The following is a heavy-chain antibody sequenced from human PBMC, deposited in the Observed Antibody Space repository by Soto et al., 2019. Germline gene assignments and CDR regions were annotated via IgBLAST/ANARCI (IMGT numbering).Heavy chain of an antibody. J-gene: IGHJ4*02. CDR1: GYTFTSYG. CDR2: INAYNGDT. CDR3: ARHIYMVRGVRIDY. Sequence: QVQLVQSGVEVKTPGASVKVSCKASGYTFTSYGISWVRQAPGQGLEWMGWINAYNGDTNSAQKFQGRVTMTSDTSTSTAYMDLRSLESDDTAVYYCARHIYMVRGVRIDYWGQGTPVTVSS. V-gene: IGHV1-18*04. D-gene: IGHD3-10*01.